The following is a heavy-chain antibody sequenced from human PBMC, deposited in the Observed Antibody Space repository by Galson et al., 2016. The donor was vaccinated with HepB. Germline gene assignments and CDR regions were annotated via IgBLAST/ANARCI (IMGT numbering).Heavy chain of an antibody. D-gene: IGHD3-10*01. CDR1: GFTFDDHA. Sequence: SLRLSCAVSGFTFDDHAMHWVRQAPGQGLEWVSGISWNSANIGYADYFEGRFTISRDNSKNSLHLQMNSLRAEDTALYYCATDTNLCYGSGSFPLFQNSGQGTLVTVSS. J-gene: IGHJ4*02. V-gene: IGHV3-9*01. CDR3: ATDTNLCYGSGSFPLFQN. CDR2: ISWNSANI.